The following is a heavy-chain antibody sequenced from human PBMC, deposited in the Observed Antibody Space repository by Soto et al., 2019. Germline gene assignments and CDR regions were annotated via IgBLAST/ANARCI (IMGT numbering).Heavy chain of an antibody. Sequence: GGSLRLSCAASGFTFSSYAMHWVRQAPGKGLEWVAVISYDGSNKYYADSVKGRFTISRDNSKNTLYLQMNSLRAEDTAVYYCARMTTVTLDAFDIWGQGTMVTVSS. D-gene: IGHD4-17*01. J-gene: IGHJ3*02. CDR2: ISYDGSNK. CDR1: GFTFSSYA. CDR3: ARMTTVTLDAFDI. V-gene: IGHV3-30-3*01.